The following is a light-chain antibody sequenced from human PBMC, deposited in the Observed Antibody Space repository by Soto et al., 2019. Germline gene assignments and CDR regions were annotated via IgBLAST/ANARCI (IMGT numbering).Light chain of an antibody. Sequence: EVVWTECPATLSLTPGERATLSCRASQSVSNHLGWYQQKPGQAPRLLIYDASNRATAIPARFSGSGSGTDFTLTISSLEPEDFAVYYCQKSGTFGQGTRLEIK. CDR3: QKSGT. V-gene: IGKV3-11*01. J-gene: IGKJ5*01. CDR1: QSVSNH. CDR2: DAS.